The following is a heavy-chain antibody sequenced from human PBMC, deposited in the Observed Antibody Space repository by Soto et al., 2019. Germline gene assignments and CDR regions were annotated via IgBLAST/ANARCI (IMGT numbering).Heavy chain of an antibody. D-gene: IGHD1-26*01. Sequence: PSETLSLTCTVSGGSISSGGYSWSWIRQPPGKGLEWIGYIYHSGSTYYNPSLKSRVTISVDRSKNQFSLKLSSVTAADTDVYYCARDVGSKYYFYYGMDVWGQGTTVTVSS. CDR2: IYHSGST. CDR3: ARDVGSKYYFYYGMDV. CDR1: GGSISSGGYS. V-gene: IGHV4-30-2*01. J-gene: IGHJ6*02.